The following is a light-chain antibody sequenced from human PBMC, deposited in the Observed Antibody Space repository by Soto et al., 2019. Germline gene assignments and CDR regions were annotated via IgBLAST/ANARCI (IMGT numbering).Light chain of an antibody. CDR2: TAS. CDR1: HGISSY. CDR3: QQLNNYPRT. J-gene: IGKJ1*01. Sequence: DIQLTQSPSLLSASVGDRVTITCPASHGISSYLAWYPQKPGKAPHLLISTASTLPCGVPSRFTGSGSGTELTLTISSLQPEDFATYYCQQLNNYPRTFGQGRKVHTK. V-gene: IGKV1-9*01.